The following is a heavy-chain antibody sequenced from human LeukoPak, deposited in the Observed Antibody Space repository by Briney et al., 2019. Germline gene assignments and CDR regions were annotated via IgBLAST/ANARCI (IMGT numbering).Heavy chain of an antibody. CDR2: FLNDGRI. CDR1: RLTVSSTS. Sequence: GGSLRLSCAASRLTVSSTSMTWVRQAPGKGLEWVSDFLNDGRIYYADSVKGRFTISKDNSQNTVNLQMDNLRAEDAAIYYCASYRRAYDIWGQGTVVTVAS. D-gene: IGHD5-12*01. V-gene: IGHV3-53*01. CDR3: ASYRRAYDI. J-gene: IGHJ3*02.